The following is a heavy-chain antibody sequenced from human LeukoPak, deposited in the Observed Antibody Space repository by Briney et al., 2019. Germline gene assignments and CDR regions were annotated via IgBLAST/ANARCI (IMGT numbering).Heavy chain of an antibody. Sequence: ASVKVSCKVSGYTLTELSMHWVRQAPGKGLEWMGGFDPEDGETIYAQKFQGRVTMTEDTSTDTAYMELSSLRSEDTAVYYCATDQGWFGELRFDYWGQGTLVTVSS. V-gene: IGHV1-24*01. CDR1: GYTLTELS. CDR3: ATDQGWFGELRFDY. D-gene: IGHD3-10*01. CDR2: FDPEDGET. J-gene: IGHJ4*02.